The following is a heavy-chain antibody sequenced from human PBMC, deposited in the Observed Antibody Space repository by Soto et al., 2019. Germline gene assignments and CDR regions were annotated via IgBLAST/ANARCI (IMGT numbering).Heavy chain of an antibody. CDR1: GCTFSSYG. CDR2: ISYDGSNK. Sequence: QVQLVESGGGVVQPGRSLRLSCAASGCTFSSYGMHWVRQAPGKGLEWVAVISYDGSNKYYADSVKGRFTISRDNSKNPLYLQMNSLRAEDTAVYYCAKERSSGWYWFDPWGQGTLVTVSS. J-gene: IGHJ5*02. V-gene: IGHV3-30*18. D-gene: IGHD6-19*01. CDR3: AKERSSGWYWFDP.